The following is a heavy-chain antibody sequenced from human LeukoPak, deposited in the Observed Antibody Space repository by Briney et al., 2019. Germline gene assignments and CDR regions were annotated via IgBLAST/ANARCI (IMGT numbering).Heavy chain of an antibody. CDR1: GFTFSSYG. V-gene: IGHV3-30*19. Sequence: PGGSLRLSCAASGFTFSSYGIHWVRQAPGKGLEWVAVISYDGSNKYYADSVKGRFTISRDKSKNTLYLQMNSLRGEDTAVYYCARDRPWFGVHYYGMDVWGQGTTVTVSS. CDR3: ARDRPWFGVHYYGMDV. J-gene: IGHJ6*02. CDR2: ISYDGSNK. D-gene: IGHD3-10*01.